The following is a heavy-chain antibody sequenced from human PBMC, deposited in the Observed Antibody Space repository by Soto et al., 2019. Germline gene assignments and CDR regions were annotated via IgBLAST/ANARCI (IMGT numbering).Heavy chain of an antibody. V-gene: IGHV4-39*01. CDR1: GGSISSSSYY. J-gene: IGHJ5*02. CDR2: IRYSGTT. D-gene: IGHD3-10*01. CDR3: DGMVRDDLLSQFDP. Sequence: PSETLSLTCIVSGGSISSSSYYWGWIRQSPGKGLEWIANIRYSGTTYYNPSLKSRVTISVDTSRNQFSLRLSSVTAADTAVYYCDGMVRDDLLSQFDPWGQGILVTVSS.